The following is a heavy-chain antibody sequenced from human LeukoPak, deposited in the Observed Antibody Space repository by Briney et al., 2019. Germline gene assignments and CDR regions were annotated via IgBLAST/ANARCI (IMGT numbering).Heavy chain of an antibody. J-gene: IGHJ4*02. V-gene: IGHV3-11*04. Sequence: GGSLRLSCAASGLRFSDYYVSWIRQAPGKGLEWVSIISSGSSAIFSADALKGRFTISRDDAKNLLYLDMNSLRAEDTAVYYCARGHTAVTRHFDFWGQGTLVTVSS. CDR2: ISSGSSAI. CDR1: GLRFSDYY. D-gene: IGHD4-17*01. CDR3: ARGHTAVTRHFDF.